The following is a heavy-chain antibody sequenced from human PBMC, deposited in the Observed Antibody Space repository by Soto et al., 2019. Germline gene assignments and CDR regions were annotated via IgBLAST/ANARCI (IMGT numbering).Heavy chain of an antibody. Sequence: ASVKVSCKASGYTFTSYDINWVRQATGQGLEWMGWMNPNSGNTGYAQKFQGRVTMTRNTSISTAYMELSSLRSEDTAVYYCARKSSGWLRAEIDYWGQGTLVTVSS. CDR1: GYTFTSYD. J-gene: IGHJ4*02. D-gene: IGHD6-19*01. V-gene: IGHV1-8*01. CDR2: MNPNSGNT. CDR3: ARKSSGWLRAEIDY.